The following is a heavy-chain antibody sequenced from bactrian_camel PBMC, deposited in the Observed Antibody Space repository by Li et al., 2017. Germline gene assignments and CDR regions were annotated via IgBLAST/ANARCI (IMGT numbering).Heavy chain of an antibody. J-gene: IGHJ4*01. CDR3: AADRGNYFVDRVICPRDTGGFGH. V-gene: IGHV3S55*01. CDR2: LCRGGRT. Sequence: HVQLVESGGDSVQVGGSLRLSCTSSTVTYAVGWFRQAPGQEREGVAGLCRGGRTYYADSVKGRFTISQENDKNTLYLQMNDLRPEDTAMYYCAADRGNYFVDRVICPRDTGGFGHWGQGTQVTVS. CDR1: TVTYA. D-gene: IGHD1*01.